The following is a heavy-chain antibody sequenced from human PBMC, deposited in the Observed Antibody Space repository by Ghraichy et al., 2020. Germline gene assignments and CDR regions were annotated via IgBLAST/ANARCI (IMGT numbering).Heavy chain of an antibody. D-gene: IGHD6-19*01. CDR3: AKDVRVEAVAGCLDC. J-gene: IGHJ4*02. CDR2: IIGSGGST. V-gene: IGHV3-23*01. CDR1: GFTFSRYA. Sequence: GGSLRLSCAASGFTFSRYAMSWVRQAPGKGLEWVSAIIGSGGSTYYADSVKGRFTISRDNFNNTLYLQMNSLRAEDTAVYYCAKDVRVEAVAGCLDCWGQGTLVTVSS.